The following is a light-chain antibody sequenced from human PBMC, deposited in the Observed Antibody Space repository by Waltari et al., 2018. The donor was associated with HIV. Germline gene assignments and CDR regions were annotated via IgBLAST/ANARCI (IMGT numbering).Light chain of an antibody. CDR2: SNN. CDR1: NTSSGSNY. Sequence: HSVRTQPPSASASPGPRVRITCSGMNTSSGSNYENWYQQVPGTAPKLVLYSNNQRPSGVPDRFSGSKSGNSASLAISGLRSEDEADYYCAAWDDSRNGEVIFGGGTKLTVL. CDR3: AAWDDSRNGEVI. V-gene: IGLV1-44*01. J-gene: IGLJ2*01.